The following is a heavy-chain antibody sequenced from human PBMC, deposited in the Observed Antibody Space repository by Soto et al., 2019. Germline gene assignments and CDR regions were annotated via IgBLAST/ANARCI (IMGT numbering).Heavy chain of an antibody. J-gene: IGHJ6*02. CDR1: GGPISRSNW. Sequence: SETLSLTGAVSGGPISRSNWWSWVRQPPGKGLEWIGEIYHSGSTNYNPSLKSRVTISVDKSKNQFSLKLSSVTAADTAVYYCARVGYSSHGMDVWGQGTTVTVSS. CDR3: ARVGYSSHGMDV. V-gene: IGHV4-4*02. D-gene: IGHD5-18*01. CDR2: IYHSGST.